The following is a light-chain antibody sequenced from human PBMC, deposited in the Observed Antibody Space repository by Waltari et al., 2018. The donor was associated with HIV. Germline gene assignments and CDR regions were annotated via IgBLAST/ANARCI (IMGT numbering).Light chain of an antibody. CDR2: EDN. CDR1: SGSIASNY. CDR3: QSSDSSNWV. Sequence: NFMLTQPHSVSESPGKTVTISCTRSSGSIASNYVQCYQQRPGSSPTTVIYEDNQRPSGVPDRFSGSIDSSSNSASLTISGLKTEDEADYYCQSSDSSNWVFGGGTKLTVL. J-gene: IGLJ3*02. V-gene: IGLV6-57*01.